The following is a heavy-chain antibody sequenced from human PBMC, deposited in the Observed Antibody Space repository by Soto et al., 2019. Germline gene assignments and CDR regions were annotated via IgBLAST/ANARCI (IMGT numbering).Heavy chain of an antibody. D-gene: IGHD6-19*01. V-gene: IGHV3-66*02. CDR2: IYSGGST. Sequence: GGSLRLSCAASGFTVSSNYMSWVRQAPGKGLEWVSVIYSGGSTYYADVVKGRFTIARDNSKNPLYLQRNSLRAEDTVLYYCTRDIAGYSRGWYAFDIWGQGTMVTVSS. CDR3: TRDIAGYSRGWYAFDI. J-gene: IGHJ3*02. CDR1: GFTVSSNY.